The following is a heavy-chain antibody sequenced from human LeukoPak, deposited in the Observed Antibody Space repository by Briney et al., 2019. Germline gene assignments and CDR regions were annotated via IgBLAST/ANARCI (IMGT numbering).Heavy chain of an antibody. CDR2: IYYSGST. V-gene: IGHV4-59*01. J-gene: IGHJ2*01. CDR1: GGSISSYY. Sequence: SETLSLTCTVSGGSISSYYWHWIRQPPGTGLEWIGYIYYSGSTNYSPSLRSRVTTSVNTSKSQFSLKLTSVTAADAAVYYCARASIYGGYWYFDLWGRGTLVTVSS. CDR3: ARASIYGGYWYFDL. D-gene: IGHD4-23*01.